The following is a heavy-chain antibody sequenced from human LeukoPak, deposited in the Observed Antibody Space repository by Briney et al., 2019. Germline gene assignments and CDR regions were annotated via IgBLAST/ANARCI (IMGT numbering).Heavy chain of an antibody. CDR2: IYSAGNT. V-gene: IGHV3-66*02. CDR3: AREGSISGLFDA. Sequence: GGSLRLSCAASGFSVSNNYMYWLRQAPGEGLQWVSLIYSAGNTYYTESVKGRFTISRDNSKNTLSLQMNSLRPEDSAVYYCAREGSISGLFDAWGQGTLVTVSS. CDR1: GFSVSNNY. D-gene: IGHD6-19*01. J-gene: IGHJ5*02.